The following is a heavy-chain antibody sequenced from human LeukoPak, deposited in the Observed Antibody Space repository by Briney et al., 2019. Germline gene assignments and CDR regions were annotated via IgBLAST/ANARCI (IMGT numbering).Heavy chain of an antibody. CDR1: GGSISSYY. J-gene: IGHJ4*02. CDR3: ARNRVVGAPNFDY. D-gene: IGHD1-26*01. CDR2: IYYSGNT. Sequence: SETLSLTCTVSGGSISSYYWTWIRQPPGKGLEWLGYIYYSGNTNYNPSLKSRVTISLDTSKNQFSLRLTSVTAADTAVYYRARNRVVGAPNFDYWGQGTLVTVFS. V-gene: IGHV4-59*01.